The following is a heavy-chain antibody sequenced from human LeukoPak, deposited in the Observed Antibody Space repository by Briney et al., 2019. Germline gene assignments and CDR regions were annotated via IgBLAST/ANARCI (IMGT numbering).Heavy chain of an antibody. CDR2: ISYDGSNK. CDR3: ARDSLYYDFWSGFPFSY. Sequence: GGSLRLSCAASGFTFSSYAMHWVRQAPGKGLEWVAVISYDGSNKYYADSVKGRFTISRDNSKNTLYLQMNSLRAEDTAVCYCARDSLYYDFWSGFPFSYWGQGTLVTVSS. V-gene: IGHV3-30-3*01. D-gene: IGHD3-3*01. CDR1: GFTFSSYA. J-gene: IGHJ4*02.